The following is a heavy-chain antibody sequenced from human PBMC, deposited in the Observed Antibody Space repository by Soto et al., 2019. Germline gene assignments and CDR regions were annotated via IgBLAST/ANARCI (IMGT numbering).Heavy chain of an antibody. CDR2: IVGSGDTT. CDR1: GFTFSSYA. V-gene: IGHV3-23*01. CDR3: AKARLTSGYQFDY. Sequence: PGGSLRLSCAASGFTFSSYAMSWVRQAPGKGLEWVSAIVGSGDTTYYADSVKGRFTISRDNSKNTLYLQMNSLRAEDTAVYYCAKARLTSGYQFDYWGQGTLVTVS. D-gene: IGHD5-12*01. J-gene: IGHJ4*02.